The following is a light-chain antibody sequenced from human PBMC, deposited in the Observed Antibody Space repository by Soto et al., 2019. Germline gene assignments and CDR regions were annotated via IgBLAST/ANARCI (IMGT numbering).Light chain of an antibody. CDR3: SSYSSSRTWV. CDR2: EVT. Sequence: QSALTQPASVSGSPGQSITISCTGTSSDVGGYNYVSWYQQHPGKAPKLMMYEVTDRPSGVSNRFSGSKSDNTASLTISGLQAEDEADYYCSSYSSSRTWVFGGGTKVTVL. CDR1: SSDVGGYNY. V-gene: IGLV2-14*01. J-gene: IGLJ3*02.